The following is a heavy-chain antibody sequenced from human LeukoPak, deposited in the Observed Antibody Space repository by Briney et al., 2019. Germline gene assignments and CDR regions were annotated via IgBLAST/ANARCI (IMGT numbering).Heavy chain of an antibody. CDR1: GYTFTTYG. CDR3: ARVMGRYCSSTSCYVDY. Sequence: GGSLRLSCVASGYTFTTYGMSWVRQAPGKGLEWVSGITNNGANTYYADSVKGRFTISRDNSKNTLYLQMNSLRAEDTAVYYCARVMGRYCSSTSCYVDYWGQGTLVTVSS. J-gene: IGHJ4*02. V-gene: IGHV3-23*01. CDR2: ITNNGANT. D-gene: IGHD2-2*01.